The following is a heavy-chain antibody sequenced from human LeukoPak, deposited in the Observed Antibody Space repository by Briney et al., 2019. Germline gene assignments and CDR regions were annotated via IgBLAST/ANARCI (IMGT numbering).Heavy chain of an antibody. J-gene: IGHJ4*02. D-gene: IGHD2-21*01. Sequence: SVKVSCKASGYTFTSYGISWVRQAPGQGLEWMGGIIPIFGTANYAQKFQGRVTITTDESTSTAYMELSSLRSEDTAVYYCARSDQQYYFDYWGQGTLVTVSS. CDR2: IIPIFGTA. CDR3: ARSDQQYYFDY. V-gene: IGHV1-69*05. CDR1: GYTFTSYG.